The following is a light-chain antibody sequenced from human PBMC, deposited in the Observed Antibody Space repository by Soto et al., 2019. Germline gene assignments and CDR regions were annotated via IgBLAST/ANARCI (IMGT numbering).Light chain of an antibody. V-gene: IGLV2-14*01. J-gene: IGLJ2*01. Sequence: QSALTQPASVSGSPGQSITISCTGTSSDVGGYNYVSWYQQHPGKAPKVVIYEVSNRPSWISNRFSGSKSGNTASLTISGLQAEDEADYYCSSYTSSSTLEFGGGTKLTVL. CDR2: EVS. CDR3: SSYTSSSTLE. CDR1: SSDVGGYNY.